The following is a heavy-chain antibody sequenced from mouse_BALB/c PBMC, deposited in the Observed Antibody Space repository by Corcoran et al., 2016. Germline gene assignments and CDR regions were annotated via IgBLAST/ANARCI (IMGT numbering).Heavy chain of an antibody. Sequence: QIQLVQSGPELKKPGETVKISCKASGYTFTNYGMNWVKQAPGKGLKWMGWINTYTGEPTYADDFKGRFAFSLETSASTAYLQINNLKNEDTATYFCARSGYYYGWFFAYWGQGTLVTVSA. CDR2: INTYTGEP. CDR3: ARSGYYYGWFFAY. CDR1: GYTFTNYG. V-gene: IGHV9-3-1*01. D-gene: IGHD1-2*01. J-gene: IGHJ3*01.